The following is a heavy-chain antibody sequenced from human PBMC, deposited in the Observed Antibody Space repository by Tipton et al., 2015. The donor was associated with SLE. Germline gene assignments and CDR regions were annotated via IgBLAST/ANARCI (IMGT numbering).Heavy chain of an antibody. J-gene: IGHJ4*02. CDR1: GYTFTTYG. Sequence: QVQLVQSGAEVKKPGASVKVSCKTSGYTFTTYGVSWVRQAPGQGLQWMGWINPNNGNTNYAQNLQGRVTMTTDTSTSTAYLQLRSLRSDDTAVYYCARDQDTQDYYAISGYYWGQGTLVTVSS. V-gene: IGHV1-18*01. CDR2: INPNNGNT. D-gene: IGHD3-22*01. CDR3: ARDQDTQDYYAISGYY.